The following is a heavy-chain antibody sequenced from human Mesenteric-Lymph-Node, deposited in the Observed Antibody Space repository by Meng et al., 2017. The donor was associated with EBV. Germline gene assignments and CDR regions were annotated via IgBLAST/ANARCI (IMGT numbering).Heavy chain of an antibody. CDR3: ARGRIDDYTKFFDY. CDR2: INHSGST. J-gene: IGHJ4*02. Sequence: QVQLHQWGAGLLKPSGTLAPTCAGSGGSLSGYYWSWIRQSPGKGLEWIGEINHSGSTNYNPSLESRLTISVDTSRNHFSLKLTSVTAADTAVYYCARGRIDDYTKFFDYWGQGTLVTVSS. V-gene: IGHV4-34*01. CDR1: GGSLSGYY. D-gene: IGHD4-11*01.